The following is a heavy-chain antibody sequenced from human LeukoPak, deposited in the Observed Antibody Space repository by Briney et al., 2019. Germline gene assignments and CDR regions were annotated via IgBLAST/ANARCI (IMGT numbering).Heavy chain of an antibody. J-gene: IGHJ4*02. V-gene: IGHV3-30-3*02. CDR3: AKSVYYSSGYYFPLGY. CDR2: ISYDGSNK. D-gene: IGHD3-22*01. Sequence: GRSLRLSCAASGFTFSSYAMHWVRQAPGKGLEWVAVISYDGSNKYYADSVKGRFTISRDNSKNTLYLQMNSLRAEDTAVYYCAKSVYYSSGYYFPLGYWGQGTLVTVSS. CDR1: GFTFSSYA.